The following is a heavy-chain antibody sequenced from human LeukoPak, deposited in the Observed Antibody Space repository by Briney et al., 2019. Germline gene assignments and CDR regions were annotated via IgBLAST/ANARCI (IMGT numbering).Heavy chain of an antibody. D-gene: IGHD3-10*01. V-gene: IGHV4-39*01. CDR2: VYYSGYT. CDR3: ARFGRWVYYYYMDV. Sequence: SETLSLTCTVSGGSISSSSYYWGWIRQPPGKGLEWIGSVYYSGYTYYNPSLKSRVTISVDTSNDQFSLKLSSVTAADTAVYYCARFGRWVYYYYMDVWGKGTTVTVSS. CDR1: GGSISSSSYY. J-gene: IGHJ6*03.